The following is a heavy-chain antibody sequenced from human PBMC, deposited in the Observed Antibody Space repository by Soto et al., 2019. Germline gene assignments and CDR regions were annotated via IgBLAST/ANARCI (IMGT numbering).Heavy chain of an antibody. Sequence: SETLSLTCAVYGGSFSGYYWSWIRQPPGKGLEWIGEINHSGSTNYNPSLKSRVTISVDTSKNQFSLKLSSVTAADTAVYYCAREVSPAAVAGSFDYWGQGTLVTVSS. J-gene: IGHJ4*02. V-gene: IGHV4-34*01. CDR1: GGSFSGYY. D-gene: IGHD6-19*01. CDR2: INHSGST. CDR3: AREVSPAAVAGSFDY.